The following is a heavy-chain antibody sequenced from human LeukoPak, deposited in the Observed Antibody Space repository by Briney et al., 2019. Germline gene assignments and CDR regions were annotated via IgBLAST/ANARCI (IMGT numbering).Heavy chain of an antibody. D-gene: IGHD1-1*01. CDR1: AFTFSDDY. J-gene: IGHJ4*02. V-gene: IGHV3-11*05. Sequence: PGRSLRLSCAPAAFTFSDDYMSWVRQAPGKGLEWVSYISGSSSYTNYADSVKGRITISRDNAKNSLYLQMNSLRAEDTAVYYCARAGKLENYFDYWGQGTLVTVSS. CDR2: ISGSSSYT. CDR3: ARAGKLENYFDY.